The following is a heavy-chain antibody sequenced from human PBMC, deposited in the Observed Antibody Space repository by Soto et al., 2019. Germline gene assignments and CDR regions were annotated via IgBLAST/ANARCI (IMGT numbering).Heavy chain of an antibody. D-gene: IGHD3-16*01. CDR1: GYTFTSYG. CDR2: ISAFNGQT. Sequence: QVQLVQSGDEVKKPGASVKVSCRASGYTFTSYGVSWVRQAPGQGLEWMGWISAFNGQTNYIQKVQGRVTLTTEAPPSTAYMERRSLRSDDTAVNSCARGGDYYYGLDVWGQGTTVTVSS. J-gene: IGHJ6*02. V-gene: IGHV1-18*01. CDR3: ARGGDYYYGLDV.